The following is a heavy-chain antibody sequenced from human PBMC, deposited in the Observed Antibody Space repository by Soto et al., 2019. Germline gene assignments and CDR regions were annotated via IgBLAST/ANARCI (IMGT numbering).Heavy chain of an antibody. D-gene: IGHD1-1*01. CDR3: ARTRNLDV. V-gene: IGHV4-34*01. J-gene: IGHJ6*02. CDR2: INYSGNT. Sequence: QVQLQQWGAGLLKPSETLSLTCAVYGASLSGYYGNWIRQSPGKGLEWIGEINYSGNTNYNPSLKSRVTISIDTSKNQFSLKLSSVTAADTAVYYCARTRNLDVWGQGTTVIVSS. CDR1: GASLSGYY.